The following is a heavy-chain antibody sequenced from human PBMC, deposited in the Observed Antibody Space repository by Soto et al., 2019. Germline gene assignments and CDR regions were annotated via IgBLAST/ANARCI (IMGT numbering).Heavy chain of an antibody. CDR3: AREKQGRAEH. J-gene: IGHJ1*01. Sequence: GGSLRLSSAASGFTFSSYAMSWVRQAPGKGLEWVSVITGSGDNIYYADSVKGRFAISRDNSQNTLSLQMNSLRAEDTAVYYCAREKQGRAEHWGQGTQVTVSS. V-gene: IGHV3-23*01. CDR2: ITGSGDNI. CDR1: GFTFSSYA. D-gene: IGHD1-26*01.